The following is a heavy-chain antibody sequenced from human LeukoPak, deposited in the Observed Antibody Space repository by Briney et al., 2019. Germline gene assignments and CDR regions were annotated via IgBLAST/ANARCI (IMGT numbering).Heavy chain of an antibody. V-gene: IGHV1-2*02. CDR3: ARGDYSNSNFDY. CDR2: INPNSGGT. CDR1: GHTFTGYY. J-gene: IGHJ4*02. Sequence: ASVKVSCKASGHTFTGYYMHWVRQAPGQGLEWMGWINPNSGGTNYAQKFQGRVTITRNTSISTAYMELSSLRSEDTAVYYCARGDYSNSNFDYWGQGTLVTVSS. D-gene: IGHD4-11*01.